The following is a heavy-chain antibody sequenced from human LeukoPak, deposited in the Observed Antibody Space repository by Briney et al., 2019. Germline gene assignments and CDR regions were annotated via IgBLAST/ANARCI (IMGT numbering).Heavy chain of an antibody. CDR2: ISAYNGNT. J-gene: IGHJ5*02. V-gene: IGHV1-18*01. CDR3: ARYMKRSRARWENLGFDP. D-gene: IGHD1-26*01. Sequence: GASVKVSCKASGYTFISYSISWVRQAPGQGLEWMGWISAYNGNTNYAQKVQGRVTMTTDTSTSTAYMELRSLRSDDTAVYYCARYMKRSRARWENLGFDPWGQGTLVTVSS. CDR1: GYTFISYS.